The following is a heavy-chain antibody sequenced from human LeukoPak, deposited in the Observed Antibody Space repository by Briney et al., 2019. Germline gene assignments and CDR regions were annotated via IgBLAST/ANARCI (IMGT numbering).Heavy chain of an antibody. CDR3: ARVPRTSQRYFDWLLDSYYFDY. D-gene: IGHD3-9*01. V-gene: IGHV1-2*02. J-gene: IGHJ4*02. CDR2: INPNSGGT. CDR1: GYTFTGYY. Sequence: ASVKVSCKASGYTFTGYYMHWVRQAPGQGLEWMGWINPNSGGTNYAQKFQGRVTMTRDTSISTAYMELSRLRSDDTAVYYCARVPRTSQRYFDWLLDSYYFDYWGQGTLVTVSS.